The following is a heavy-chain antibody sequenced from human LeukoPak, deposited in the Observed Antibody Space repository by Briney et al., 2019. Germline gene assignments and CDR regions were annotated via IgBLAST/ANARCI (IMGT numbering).Heavy chain of an antibody. J-gene: IGHJ4*02. CDR1: GYY. CDR3: ARVTTLYGDYLNFDY. V-gene: IGHV4-31*02. D-gene: IGHD4-17*01. Sequence: GYYWSXXRQHPGKGLEWIGYIYYSGSTYYNPSLKSRVTISVYTSKNQFSLKLSSVTAADTAVYYCARVTTLYGDYLNFDYWGQGTLVTVSS. CDR2: IYYSGST.